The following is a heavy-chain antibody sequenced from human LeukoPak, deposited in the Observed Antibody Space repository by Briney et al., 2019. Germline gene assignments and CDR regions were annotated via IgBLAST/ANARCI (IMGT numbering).Heavy chain of an antibody. CDR3: AKDRAYITSWYGCSTP. CDR2: IRYDGSNK. CDR1: GFTFSSYG. D-gene: IGHD6-13*01. J-gene: IGHJ5*02. V-gene: IGHV3-30*02. Sequence: GGSLRLSCAASGFTFSSYGMHWVRQAPGKGLEWVAFIRYDGSNKYYADSVKGRFTISRDNSKNTLYLQMNSLRVEDTAVYYCAKDRAYITSWYGCSTPWGQGTLVTVSS.